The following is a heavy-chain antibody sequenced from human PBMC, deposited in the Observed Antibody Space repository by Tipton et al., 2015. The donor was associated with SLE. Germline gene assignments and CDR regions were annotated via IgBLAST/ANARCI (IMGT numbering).Heavy chain of an antibody. J-gene: IGHJ4*02. Sequence: SLRLSCAASGFSFDDYAMHWVRQAPGKGLEWVAGINWSSTTITYADSVKGRFTIPRDNAKNSLYLQMNSLRDEDTAVYYCSRDPRSLDFWGQGTPVTVSS. V-gene: IGHV3-9*01. CDR3: SRDPRSLDF. CDR1: GFSFDDYA. CDR2: INWSSTTI.